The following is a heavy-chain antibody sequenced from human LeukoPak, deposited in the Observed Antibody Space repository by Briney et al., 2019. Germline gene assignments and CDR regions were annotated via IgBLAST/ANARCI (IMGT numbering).Heavy chain of an antibody. J-gene: IGHJ4*02. CDR2: INHSGST. V-gene: IGHV4-34*01. CDR1: GFTVSSNY. D-gene: IGHD6-6*01. Sequence: GSLRLSCAASGFTVSSNYMSWVRQAPGKGLEWIGEINHSGSTNYNPSLKSRVTISVDTSKNQFSLKLSSVTAADTAVYYCARGGRAARTRRYFDYWGQGTLVTVSS. CDR3: ARGGRAARTRRYFDY.